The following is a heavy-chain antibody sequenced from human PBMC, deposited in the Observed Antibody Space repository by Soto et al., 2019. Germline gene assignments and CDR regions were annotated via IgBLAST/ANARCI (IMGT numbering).Heavy chain of an antibody. CDR2: SHQSGNT. J-gene: IGHJ4*02. CDR1: GVSIGSHDW. CDR3: ATRDTGRVY. D-gene: IGHD5-18*01. Sequence: QVQLQESGPGLVKPSGTLSLTCTVSGVSIGSHDWWTWVRQPPGKGLEWIGESHQSGNTNYNSSLERRVPISLDKSKNHFSLQLSSVTVADTAVYYCATRDTGRVYWGQGTLVTVSS. V-gene: IGHV4-4*02.